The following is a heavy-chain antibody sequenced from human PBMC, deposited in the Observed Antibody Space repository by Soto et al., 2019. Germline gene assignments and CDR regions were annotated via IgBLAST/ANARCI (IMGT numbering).Heavy chain of an antibody. V-gene: IGHV4-39*01. Sequence: KASETLSLTCTVSGGSISSSSYYWGWIRQPPGKGLEWIGSIYYSGSTYYNPSLKSRVTISVDTSKNQFSLKLSSVTAADTAVYYCASYDFWIRGFDYWGQGTLVTVSS. CDR1: GGSISSSSYY. J-gene: IGHJ4*02. CDR2: IYYSGST. D-gene: IGHD3-3*01. CDR3: ASYDFWIRGFDY.